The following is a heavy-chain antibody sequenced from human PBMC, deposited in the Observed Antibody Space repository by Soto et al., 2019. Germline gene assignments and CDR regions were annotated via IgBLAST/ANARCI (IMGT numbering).Heavy chain of an antibody. V-gene: IGHV1-2*04. CDR3: ARSGRITMIVVDPGNAFDI. CDR1: GYTFTGYY. Sequence: SSVKGSCKASGYTFTGYYMHWVRLAPGQGLEWMGWINPNSGGTNYAQKFQGWVTMTRDTSISTAYMELSRLRSDDTAVYYCARSGRITMIVVDPGNAFDIWGQGTMVTVSS. D-gene: IGHD3-22*01. CDR2: INPNSGGT. J-gene: IGHJ3*02.